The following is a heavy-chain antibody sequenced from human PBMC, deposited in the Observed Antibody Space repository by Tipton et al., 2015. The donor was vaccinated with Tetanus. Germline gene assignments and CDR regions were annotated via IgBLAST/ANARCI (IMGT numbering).Heavy chain of an antibody. V-gene: IGHV4-30-4*01. Sequence: TLSLTCTVSGGSISSGDYYWSWIRQPPGEGLEWIGYIYHSGTTYYNPSLKSRVAISLDTSKIQFSLTLTSVTAADTAVYYCARGYSYGYSYWYFDLWGRGTLVTVSS. J-gene: IGHJ2*01. CDR1: GGSISSGDYY. D-gene: IGHD5-18*01. CDR3: ARGYSYGYSYWYFDL. CDR2: IYHSGTT.